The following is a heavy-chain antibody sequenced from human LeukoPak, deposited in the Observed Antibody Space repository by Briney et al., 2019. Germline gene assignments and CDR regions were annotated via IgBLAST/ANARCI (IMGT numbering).Heavy chain of an antibody. J-gene: IGHJ6*03. Sequence: PSETLSLTCTVSGASISSGSYYWSWIRQSAGKGLEWIGRIYTSGNTNYNPSLKGRVTISVDTSKNQFSLNLSSVTAADTAVYYCTRAEGYSSGVFRNYYYMDVWGKGTTVTVSS. CDR2: IYTSGNT. CDR1: GASISSGSYY. V-gene: IGHV4-61*02. D-gene: IGHD2-15*01. CDR3: TRAEGYSSGVFRNYYYMDV.